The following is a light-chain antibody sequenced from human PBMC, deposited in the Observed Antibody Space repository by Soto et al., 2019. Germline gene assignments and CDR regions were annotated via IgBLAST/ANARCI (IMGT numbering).Light chain of an antibody. CDR1: QSVDTY. Sequence: TVLTQSPATLSLSPGERATLSCRASQSVDTYLAWYQQKSGRAPRLLIYDVSKRATGIPPRFSGSGAGTDFTLTISSLEPEDSATYYCQQRRSSITFSGGTKVDIK. V-gene: IGKV3D-11*02. CDR2: DVS. CDR3: QQRRSSIT. J-gene: IGKJ4*01.